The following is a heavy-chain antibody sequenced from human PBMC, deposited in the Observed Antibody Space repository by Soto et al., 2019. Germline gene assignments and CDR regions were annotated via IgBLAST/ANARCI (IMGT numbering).Heavy chain of an antibody. CDR3: AKPRSANYYYYGMDV. CDR1: EFTFSNYA. Sequence: GGSLRLSCAASEFTFSNYAMNWVRQAPGKGLEWASAISGNGVSTYYTDSVKGRFTISRDNSKNTLYLQMNSLRAEDTAVYYCAKPRSANYYYYGMDVWGQGTTVTVSS. V-gene: IGHV3-23*01. J-gene: IGHJ6*02. CDR2: ISGNGVST.